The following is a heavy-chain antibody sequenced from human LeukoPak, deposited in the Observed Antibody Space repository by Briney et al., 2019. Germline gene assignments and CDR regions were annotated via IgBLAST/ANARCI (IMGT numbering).Heavy chain of an antibody. CDR1: GXTFSSSC. CDR3: ARDVAYSAFDY. CDR2: IKEDGTVK. D-gene: IGHD4-11*01. V-gene: IGHV3-7*05. J-gene: IGHJ4*02. Sequence: QPGGSLRLSFAASGXTFSSSCVCWVRQAPGKGLEWVANIKEDGTVKNYLDSVEGRFTISRDNAKNSLSLQMNTLRAEDTAVYYCARDVAYSAFDYWGQGTLVTVSS.